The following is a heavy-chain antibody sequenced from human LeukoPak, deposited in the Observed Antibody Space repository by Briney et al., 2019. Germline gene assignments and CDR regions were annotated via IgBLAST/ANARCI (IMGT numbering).Heavy chain of an antibody. D-gene: IGHD3-3*01. CDR1: GFTFTTFG. CDR3: ARTYDFGRGPPGDAFDN. V-gene: IGHV3-48*01. J-gene: IGHJ3*02. Sequence: GGSLRLSCAASGFTFTTFGLNWVRQAPGKGPEWVSYYADSVQGRFTLSRDNARESVFLQMDSLRVDDTAVYYCARTYDFGRGPPGDAFDNWGPGTWVIVSS.